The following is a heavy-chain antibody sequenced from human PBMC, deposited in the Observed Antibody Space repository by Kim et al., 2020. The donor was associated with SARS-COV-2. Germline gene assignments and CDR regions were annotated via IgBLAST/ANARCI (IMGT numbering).Heavy chain of an antibody. V-gene: IGHV3-30*04. CDR3: ARGQGYSYGDY. J-gene: IGHJ4*02. D-gene: IGHD5-18*01. Sequence: GGSLRLSCAASGFNFRSYAMHWVRQAPGKGLEWVAVISYDGSNEYYADSVKGRFTISRDNSKNTQYLQMNSLRAEDTAVYYCARGQGYSYGDYWGQGTLVTVSS. CDR2: ISYDGSNE. CDR1: GFNFRSYA.